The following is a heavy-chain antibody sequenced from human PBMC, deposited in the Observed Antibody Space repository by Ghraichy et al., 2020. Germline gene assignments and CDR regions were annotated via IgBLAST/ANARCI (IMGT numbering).Heavy chain of an antibody. CDR1: GFTFSSYW. V-gene: IGHV3-7*01. D-gene: IGHD6-19*01. CDR2: IKQDGSEK. J-gene: IGHJ4*02. CDR3: ARADPDSSGWLDY. Sequence: GGSLRLSCAASGFTFSSYWMSWVRQAPGKGLEWVANIKQDGSEKYYVDSVKGRFTISRDNAKNSLYLQMNSLRAEDTAVYYCARADPDSSGWLDYWGQGTLVTVSS.